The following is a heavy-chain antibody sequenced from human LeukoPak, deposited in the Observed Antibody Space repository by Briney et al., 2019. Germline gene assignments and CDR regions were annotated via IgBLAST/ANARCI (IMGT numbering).Heavy chain of an antibody. V-gene: IGHV3-23*01. CDR3: ARETGGNWGLGHEGLYYFDF. D-gene: IGHD7-27*01. Sequence: PGGSLRLSCAASRFIFSSYGMSWVRQAPGKGLEWVSAISGSGVSTYYADSVKGRFTISRDNSKNTQYMQMKNLRAEDTATYFCARETGGNWGLGHEGLYYFDFWGQGTLVTVSS. CDR2: ISGSGVST. J-gene: IGHJ4*02. CDR1: RFIFSSYG.